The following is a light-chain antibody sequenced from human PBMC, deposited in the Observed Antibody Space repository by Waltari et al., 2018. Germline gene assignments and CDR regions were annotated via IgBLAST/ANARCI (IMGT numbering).Light chain of an antibody. CDR1: SSNIGAGYD. CDR2: GTT. Sequence: QSVLTQPPSVSGAPGQRITISCTGTSSNIGAGYDVHWYLQLPGTAPKLLILGTTNRPSGVPDRFSASKSDTSASLAITGLQAEDEADYYCQSYDSSLSGVLFGGGTKLTVL. CDR3: QSYDSSLSGVL. J-gene: IGLJ2*01. V-gene: IGLV1-40*01.